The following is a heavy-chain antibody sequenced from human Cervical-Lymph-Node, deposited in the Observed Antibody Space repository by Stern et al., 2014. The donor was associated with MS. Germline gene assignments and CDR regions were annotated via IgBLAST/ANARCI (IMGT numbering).Heavy chain of an antibody. CDR2: IDDVGSNT. Sequence: VQLVQSGGGLVQPGGSLRLSCAASGFIFSPHWMHWVRQTPGKGLVWVASIDDVGSNTIYADPVKGRFTISRDNAKNTLYLQMNSLRAEDTAVYYCARDSLLYGAGMDVWGQGTTVTVSS. D-gene: IGHD2-8*01. CDR3: ARDSLLYGAGMDV. J-gene: IGHJ6*02. CDR1: GFIFSPHW. V-gene: IGHV3-74*01.